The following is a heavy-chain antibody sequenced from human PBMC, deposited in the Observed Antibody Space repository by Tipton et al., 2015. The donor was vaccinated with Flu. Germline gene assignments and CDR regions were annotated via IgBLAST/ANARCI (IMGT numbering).Heavy chain of an antibody. J-gene: IGHJ4*02. V-gene: IGHV4-39*07. CDR1: GGSISSSSYY. CDR2: IYYSGST. D-gene: IGHD3-22*01. CDR3: ARDRRDDSSGYYSDWGYYFDY. Sequence: TLSLTCTVSGGSISSSSYYWGWIRQPPGKGLEWIGSIYYSGSTNYNPSLKSRVTISVDTSKNQFSLKLSSVTAADTAVYYCARDRRDDSSGYYSDWGYYFDYWGQGTLVTVSS.